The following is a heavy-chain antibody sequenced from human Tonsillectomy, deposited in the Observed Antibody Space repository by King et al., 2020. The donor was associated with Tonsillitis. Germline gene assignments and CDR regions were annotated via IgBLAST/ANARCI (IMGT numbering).Heavy chain of an antibody. CDR3: AGGRGGGCSGGSCYYFDY. CDR1: GYTFTNYD. CDR2: MNPNSGNT. J-gene: IGHJ4*02. D-gene: IGHD2-15*01. V-gene: IGHV1-8*01. Sequence: QLVQSGAEVKKPGASVKVSCKTSGYTFTNYDINWVRQATGQGLEWMGWMNPNSGNTGYAQKFQGRVTKTRDTSISTDYRELSSLRSEDTAVYSSAGGRGGGCSGGSCYYFDYWGQGTLVSVSS.